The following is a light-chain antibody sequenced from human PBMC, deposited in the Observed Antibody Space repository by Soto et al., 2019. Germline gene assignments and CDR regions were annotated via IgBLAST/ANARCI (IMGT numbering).Light chain of an antibody. J-gene: IGKJ1*01. CDR1: QSVSSNF. CDR3: KQYGSSPRT. CDR2: GES. V-gene: IGKV3-20*01. Sequence: EMVLSQSPGTLSFSPGERVTLSCRASQSVSSNFLAWYQQKPGQAPRLLIYGESNRAAGIPDRFSGSGSGTDFTLTISRLEPEDFAVYYCKQYGSSPRTFGQGTKVAIK.